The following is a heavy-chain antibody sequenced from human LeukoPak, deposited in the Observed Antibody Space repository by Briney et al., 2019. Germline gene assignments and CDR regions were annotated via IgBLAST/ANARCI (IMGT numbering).Heavy chain of an antibody. CDR1: GFTFSSYG. Sequence: GGSLRLSCEASGFTFSSYGMHWVRQAPGKGLEWVAVISYDGSNKYYADSVKGRFTISRDNSKNTLYLQMNSLRAEDTAVYYCAKDPPYSSGWYYFDYWGQGTLVTVSS. D-gene: IGHD6-19*01. J-gene: IGHJ4*02. CDR3: AKDPPYSSGWYYFDY. CDR2: ISYDGSNK. V-gene: IGHV3-30*18.